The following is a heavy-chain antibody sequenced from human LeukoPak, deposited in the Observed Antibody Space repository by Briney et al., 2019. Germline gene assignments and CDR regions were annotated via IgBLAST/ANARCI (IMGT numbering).Heavy chain of an antibody. J-gene: IGHJ6*03. V-gene: IGHV3-7*01. Sequence: GGSLRLSCAASGFTFSSYWMSWVRQAPGKGLEWVANIKQEGSERYYVDSVKGRFTISRDNAKNSLYLQMNSLRAEDTAVYYCARELRFLEWFGNMDVWGKGTTVTVSS. CDR3: ARELRFLEWFGNMDV. CDR1: GFTFSSYW. D-gene: IGHD3-3*01. CDR2: IKQEGSER.